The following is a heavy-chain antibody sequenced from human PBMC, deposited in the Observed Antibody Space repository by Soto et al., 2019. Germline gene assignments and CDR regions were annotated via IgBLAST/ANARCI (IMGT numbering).Heavy chain of an antibody. D-gene: IGHD3-10*01. CDR3: PRGRRRITMVRAVPPPLLFDY. Sequence: SETLALTCTVSGGCISSSGYYWSCIREPPWKGLEGIGEINHSGSTNYNPSLKSRVTISVDTSKNQFSLKLSSVTAADTAVYYCPRGRRRITMVRAVPPPLLFDYWGQGTLVTVSS. V-gene: IGHV4-39*07. CDR2: INHSGST. CDR1: GGCISSSGYY. J-gene: IGHJ4*02.